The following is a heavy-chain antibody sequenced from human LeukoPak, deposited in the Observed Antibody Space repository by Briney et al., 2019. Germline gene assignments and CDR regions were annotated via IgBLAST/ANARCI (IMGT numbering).Heavy chain of an antibody. D-gene: IGHD2-15*01. CDR3: ARPVSKVVVAATGGVCAFDI. J-gene: IGHJ3*02. Sequence: SETLSLTCAVYGGSFSGYYWSWIRQPPGKGLEWIGEINHSGSTNYNPSLKSRVTISVDTSKNQFSLKLSSVTAADTAVYYCARPVSKVVVAATGGVCAFDIWGQGTMVTVSS. CDR1: GGSFSGYY. V-gene: IGHV4-34*01. CDR2: INHSGST.